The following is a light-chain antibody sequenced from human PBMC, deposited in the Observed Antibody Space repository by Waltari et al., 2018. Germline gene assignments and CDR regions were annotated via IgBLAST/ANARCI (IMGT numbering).Light chain of an antibody. J-gene: IGKJ4*01. Sequence: DIQMTQSPSSLSASVGGRVTLTCRASQSISTYLNWYQQKPGKAPKLLMYAASTLQSGVPSRFSGSGSGTDFTLTITKLQPEDFATYYCQQTYSVPLTFGGGTEVEI. CDR3: QQTYSVPLT. V-gene: IGKV1-39*01. CDR1: QSISTY. CDR2: AAS.